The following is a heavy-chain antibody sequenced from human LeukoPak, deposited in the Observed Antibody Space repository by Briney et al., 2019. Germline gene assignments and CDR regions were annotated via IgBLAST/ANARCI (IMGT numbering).Heavy chain of an antibody. CDR3: AKGFQRWLQLSPLDY. V-gene: IGHV3-30*18. Sequence: GGSLRLSCAASGFTFSSYGMHWARQAPGKGLEWVAVISYDGSNKYYADSVKGRFTISRDNSKNTLYLQMNSLRAEDTAVYYCAKGFQRWLQLSPLDYWGQGTLVTVSS. J-gene: IGHJ4*02. CDR1: GFTFSSYG. D-gene: IGHD5-24*01. CDR2: ISYDGSNK.